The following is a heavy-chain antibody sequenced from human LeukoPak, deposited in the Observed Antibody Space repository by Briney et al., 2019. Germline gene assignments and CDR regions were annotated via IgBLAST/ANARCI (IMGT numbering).Heavy chain of an antibody. V-gene: IGHV1-2*04. J-gene: IGHJ6*02. CDR1: GYTFTGYY. D-gene: IGHD6-19*01. CDR2: INPNSGGT. CDR3: ARLKTVAGTREEPGKPILMNYYGMDV. Sequence: GASVKVSCKASGYTFTGYYMHWVRQAPGQGLEWMGWINPNSGGTNYAQKFQGWVTMTRDTSISTAYMELSRLRSDDTAVYYCARLKTVAGTREEPGKPILMNYYGMDVWGQGTTVTVSS.